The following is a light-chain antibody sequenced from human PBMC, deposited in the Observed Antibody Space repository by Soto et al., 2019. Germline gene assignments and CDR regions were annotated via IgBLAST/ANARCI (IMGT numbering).Light chain of an antibody. CDR3: ATWDDSLSGWV. J-gene: IGLJ3*02. Sequence: QSALTQPPSASGTPGQRVTISCSGSRSNIGSNTVNWYQQLPGTAPKLLIYSNNQQPSGVPDRFSGSKSGTSASLAISGLQSEDEAAYYCATWDDSLSGWVFGGGTKLTVL. CDR1: RSNIGSNT. CDR2: SNN. V-gene: IGLV1-44*01.